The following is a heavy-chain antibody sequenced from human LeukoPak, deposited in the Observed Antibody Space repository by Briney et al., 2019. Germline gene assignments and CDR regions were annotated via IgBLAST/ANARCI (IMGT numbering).Heavy chain of an antibody. CDR1: GFKFKTYG. V-gene: IGHV3-30*12. CDR2: IYYDGNQK. J-gene: IGHJ4*02. Sequence: GGSLRLSCAASGFKFKTYGMHWVRQAPGEGLEWVAVIYYDGNQKYYGDSVKGRFTVSRDVSVNMLYLQMSSLRAEDTAVYYCILAAAGTEFDSWGQGTLVTVSS. D-gene: IGHD6-13*01. CDR3: ILAAAGTEFDS.